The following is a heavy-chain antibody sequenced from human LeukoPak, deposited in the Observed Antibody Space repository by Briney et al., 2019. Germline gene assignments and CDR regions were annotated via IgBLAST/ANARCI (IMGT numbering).Heavy chain of an antibody. J-gene: IGHJ5*02. D-gene: IGHD6-13*01. CDR1: GYSIISGNY. CDR3: ARIYSSSWFLNWFDP. Sequence: KTSETLSLTCTVSGYSIISGNYWDWIRQPPGKGLEWIGSIYHSGSTYYNPSLKSRVAISVDTSKNQFSLKLNSVTAADTAVYYCARIYSSSWFLNWFDPWGQGTLVTVSS. CDR2: IYHSGST. V-gene: IGHV4-38-2*02.